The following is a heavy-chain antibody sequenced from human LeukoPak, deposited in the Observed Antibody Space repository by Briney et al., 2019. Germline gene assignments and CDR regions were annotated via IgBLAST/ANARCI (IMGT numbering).Heavy chain of an antibody. V-gene: IGHV4-30-2*02. CDR3: ASTQKNYYDSSGYRWDAFDI. CDR1: GGSISSGGYS. Sequence: SETLSLTCAVSGGSISSGGYSWSWIRQPPGKGLEWIGYIYHSGSTYYNPSLKSRVTISVDTSKNQFSLKLSSVTAADTAVYYCASTQKNYYDSSGYRWDAFDIWGQGTMVTVSS. D-gene: IGHD3-22*01. J-gene: IGHJ3*02. CDR2: IYHSGST.